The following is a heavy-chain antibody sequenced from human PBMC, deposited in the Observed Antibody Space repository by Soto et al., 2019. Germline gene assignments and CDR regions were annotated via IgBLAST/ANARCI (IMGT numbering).Heavy chain of an antibody. J-gene: IGHJ3*02. V-gene: IGHV3-74*01. D-gene: IGHD3-16*01. CDR3: ASWGPIYDYIWGGDAFDI. CDR1: GFTFSSYW. Sequence: GGSLRLSCAASGFTFSSYWMHWVRQAPGKGLVWVSRINSDGSSTSYADSVKGRFTISRDNAKNTLYLQMNSLRAEDTAVYYCASWGPIYDYIWGGDAFDIWGQGTMVTVSS. CDR2: INSDGSST.